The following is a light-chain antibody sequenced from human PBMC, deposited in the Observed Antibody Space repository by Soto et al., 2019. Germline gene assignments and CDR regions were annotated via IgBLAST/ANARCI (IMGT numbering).Light chain of an antibody. V-gene: IGKV3-15*01. CDR1: QSVSGN. Sequence: EIVMTQSPATLSVSPGERATLSCRASQSVSGNLACYQQKPGQAPRLLIYGASTRATGIPARFSGSGSGTEFTLTISSLQPEHCAVYHFQQYNNWPSITFGQGTRLEIK. CDR2: GAS. CDR3: QQYNNWPSIT. J-gene: IGKJ5*01.